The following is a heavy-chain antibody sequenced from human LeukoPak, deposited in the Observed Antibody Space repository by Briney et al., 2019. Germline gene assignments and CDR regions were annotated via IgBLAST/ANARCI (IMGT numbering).Heavy chain of an antibody. CDR1: GGTFSSYA. V-gene: IGHV1-69*04. CDR2: IIPILGIA. D-gene: IGHD2-8*01. Sequence: SVKVSCKASGGTFSSYAISWVRQAPGQGLEWMGRIIPILGIANYAQKFQGRVTITADKSTSTAYMELSSLRSEDPAVYYCARKRSLEPLMVTDYGAKGTLVTVS. CDR3: ARKRSLEPLMVTDY. J-gene: IGHJ4*02.